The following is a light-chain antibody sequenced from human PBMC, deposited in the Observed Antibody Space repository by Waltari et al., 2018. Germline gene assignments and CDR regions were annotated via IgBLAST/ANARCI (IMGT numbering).Light chain of an antibody. J-gene: IGLJ1*01. CDR2: DVS. CDR1: SRDVGGYNY. Sequence: QSALTQPRSVSGSPGQSVTISCTGTSRDVGGYNYVSWYQQHPGKAPKLMIYDVSKRPSGVPDRFSGSKSGNTASLTISGLQAEDEADYYCCSYAGSYPLVFGTGTKVTVL. CDR3: CSYAGSYPLV. V-gene: IGLV2-11*01.